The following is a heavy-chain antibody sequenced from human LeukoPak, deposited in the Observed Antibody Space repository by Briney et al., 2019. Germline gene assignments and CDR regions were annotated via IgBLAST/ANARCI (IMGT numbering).Heavy chain of an antibody. Sequence: GGSLRLSCAASGFTFSTFSMNWVRQAPGKGLEWVASINSNSYIYYADSVKGRFTISRDNAKNSLSLQMSGLRVEDTAVYYCARGYSDWLRWGQGTQVTVSS. CDR3: ARGYSDWLR. CDR2: INSNSYI. V-gene: IGHV3-21*01. D-gene: IGHD4-11*01. CDR1: GFTFSTFS. J-gene: IGHJ4*02.